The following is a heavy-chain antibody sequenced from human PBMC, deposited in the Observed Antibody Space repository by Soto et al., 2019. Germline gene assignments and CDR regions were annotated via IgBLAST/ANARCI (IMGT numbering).Heavy chain of an antibody. V-gene: IGHV3-21*01. CDR1: GFTFSSYS. J-gene: IGHJ4*02. CDR3: ARDGPYSSRWYRPGAVDY. CDR2: ISSSSSYI. D-gene: IGHD6-13*01. Sequence: EVQLVESGGGLVKPGGSLRLSCAASGFTFSSYSMNWVRQAPGKGLEWVSSISSSSSYIYYADSVKGRFTISRDNAKNSLYLQMNSLRAEDTAVYYCARDGPYSSRWYRPGAVDYWGQGTLVTVSS.